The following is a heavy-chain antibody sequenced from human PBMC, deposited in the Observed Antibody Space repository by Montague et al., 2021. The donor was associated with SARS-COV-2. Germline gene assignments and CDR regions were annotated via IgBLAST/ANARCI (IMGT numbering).Heavy chain of an antibody. J-gene: IGHJ5*02. V-gene: IGHV2-5*02. CDR1: GFSLNTSGEG. Sequence: PALVKPTQTLTLTCTFSGFSLNTSGEGVGWVRQPPGKALEWLALIYWDDDKRYSPSLKSRSTISKDTTKNEVVLTVANMDPVDTATYFCARGRRHIVPPNCLDPWGQGILVIVSS. D-gene: IGHD3-16*02. CDR2: IYWDDDK. CDR3: ARGRRHIVPPNCLDP.